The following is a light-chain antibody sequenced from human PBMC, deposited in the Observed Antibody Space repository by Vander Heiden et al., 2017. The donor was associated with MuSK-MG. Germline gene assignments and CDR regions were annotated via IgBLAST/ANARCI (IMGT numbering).Light chain of an antibody. CDR2: RDT. CDR3: QVWDSSVAV. CDR1: NLGNKN. J-gene: IGLJ2*01. Sequence: SHDLTQPLSVSVALGHTATITCAGTNLGNKNVHWYLQRPGQAPVLVIFRDTHRPSGISERFSGSNSGNTATLTITRAQAGDEADDHCQVWDSSVAVFGGGTKLTVL. V-gene: IGLV3-9*01.